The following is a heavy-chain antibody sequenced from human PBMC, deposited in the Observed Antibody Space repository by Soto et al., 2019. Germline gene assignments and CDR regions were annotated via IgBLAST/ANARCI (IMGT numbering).Heavy chain of an antibody. V-gene: IGHV1-46*01. J-gene: IGHJ5*02. CDR1: GYTFTSYY. CDR3: AKSAGATPRTPLGHNWFDP. Sequence: GSSVKVSCKASGYTFTSYYMHWVRQAPGQGLEWMGIINPSGGSTSYAQKFQGRVTMTRDTSTSTVYMELSSLRSEDTAVYYCAKSAGATPRTPLGHNWFDPWGQGTLVTVSS. CDR2: INPSGGST. D-gene: IGHD1-26*01.